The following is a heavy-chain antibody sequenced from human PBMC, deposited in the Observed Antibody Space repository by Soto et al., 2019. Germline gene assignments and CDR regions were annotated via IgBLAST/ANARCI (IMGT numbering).Heavy chain of an antibody. Sequence: SETLSLTCTVSGGAINSYYWNWIRQPPGKGLEWIGYFYYTGSTIYNPSLKSRVTISADTSKNQVSLNLSSVTAADTAVYYCARRYEFGWFDPWGQGILVTVSS. J-gene: IGHJ5*02. CDR2: FYYTGST. D-gene: IGHD3-3*01. CDR1: GGAINSYY. V-gene: IGHV4-59*01. CDR3: ARRYEFGWFDP.